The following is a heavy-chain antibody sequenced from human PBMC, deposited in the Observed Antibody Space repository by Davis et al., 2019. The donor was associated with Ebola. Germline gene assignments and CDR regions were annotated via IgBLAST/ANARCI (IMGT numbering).Heavy chain of an antibody. D-gene: IGHD5-24*01. CDR3: AREMATTNDAFDI. Sequence: GESLKISCAASGFTFTNYWMFWVRQAPGKGLVWVSRIKTDGSGTTYADSVKGRFTISRDNAKNTLYLQKNSLRVEDTAVYYCAREMATTNDAFDIWGQGTMVSVSS. V-gene: IGHV3-74*03. CDR2: IKTDGSGT. J-gene: IGHJ3*02. CDR1: GFTFTNYW.